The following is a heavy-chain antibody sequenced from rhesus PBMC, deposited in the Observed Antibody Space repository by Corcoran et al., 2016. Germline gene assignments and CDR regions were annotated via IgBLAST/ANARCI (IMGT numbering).Heavy chain of an antibody. CDR3: ARGNPPDY. V-gene: IGHV4-127*01. CDR2: IDGGNGNT. J-gene: IGHJ4*01. CDR1: GFSIGSGYV. Sequence: QVQLQESGPGLVKPSETLSLTCAVSGFSIGSGYVWTGIRQPPGNGLEWMGCIDGGNGNTYYNSSRKSRVTISKDTSKNQFSLKLTSVTDAGTAVYYCARGNPPDYWGQGLLVTVSS.